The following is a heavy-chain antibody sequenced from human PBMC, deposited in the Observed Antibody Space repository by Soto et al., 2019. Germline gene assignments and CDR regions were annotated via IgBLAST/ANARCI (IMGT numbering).Heavy chain of an antibody. CDR1: GFTFSSYA. J-gene: IGHJ6*02. CDR2: ISGSGGST. D-gene: IGHD3-16*01. Sequence: GGSLRLSCAASGFTFSSYAMSWVRQAPGKGLEWVSAISGSGGSTYYADSVKGRFTISRDNSKNTLYLQMNSLRAEDTAVYYCAKYRSDGDYYYGMDVWGQGTTVTVSS. V-gene: IGHV3-23*01. CDR3: AKYRSDGDYYYGMDV.